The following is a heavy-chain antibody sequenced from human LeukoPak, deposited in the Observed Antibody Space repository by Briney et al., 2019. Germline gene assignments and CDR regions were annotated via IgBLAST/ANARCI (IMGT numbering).Heavy chain of an antibody. D-gene: IGHD3-22*01. CDR3: AREPSDSSGYYYENYYYMDV. CDR1: GFTFSSYW. CDR2: IKQDGGEK. Sequence: GGSLRLSCAASGFTFSSYWMSWVRQAPGKGLEWVANIKQDGGEKYYVGSVKGRFTISRDNAKNSLYLQMNSLRAEDTAVYYCAREPSDSSGYYYENYYYMDVWGKGTTVTVSS. J-gene: IGHJ6*03. V-gene: IGHV3-7*01.